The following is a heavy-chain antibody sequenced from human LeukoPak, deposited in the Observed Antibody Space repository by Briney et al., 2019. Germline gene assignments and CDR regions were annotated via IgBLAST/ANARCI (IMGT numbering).Heavy chain of an antibody. D-gene: IGHD6-19*01. CDR1: GFTFSSYS. CDR3: ARDGAVAGPVHFDY. V-gene: IGHV3-48*01. J-gene: IGHJ4*02. Sequence: GGSLRLSCAASGFTFSSYSMNWVRQAPGKGREWVSYISSSSSTIYYADSVKGRFTISRDNAKNSLYLQMNSLRAEDTAVYYCARDGAVAGPVHFDYWGQGTLVTVSS. CDR2: ISSSSSTI.